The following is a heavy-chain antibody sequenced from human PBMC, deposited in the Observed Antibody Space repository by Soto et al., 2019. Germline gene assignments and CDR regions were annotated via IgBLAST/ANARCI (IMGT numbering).Heavy chain of an antibody. V-gene: IGHV3-23*01. CDR3: VQYGRTGTSF. CDR2: ISGSGLDT. J-gene: IGHJ3*01. D-gene: IGHD1-1*01. CDR1: GFTFSTYA. Sequence: EVPLLESGGGLVQPGGSLRLSCAASGFTFSTYAISWVRQAPGKGLEWVSAISGSGLDTYYADSVKGRFTISRDNPQNSLYLQMSDLRADDTAVYYCVQYGRTGTSFWGQGTMVPFSS.